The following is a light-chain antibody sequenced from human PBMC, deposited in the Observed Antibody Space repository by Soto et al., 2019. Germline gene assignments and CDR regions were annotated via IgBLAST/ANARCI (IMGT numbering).Light chain of an antibody. V-gene: IGLV3-21*02. CDR3: QVCERFSDHNFV. CDR2: DDK. Sequence: SYELTQPPSVSVSPGQTASITCGGDNIGTKSVHWYQQRPGQAPVLVVYDDKKRPSRIPERFSGSNSGNAATLTISRVRTGDEADYYCQVCERFSDHNFVFGDGTKVTVL. J-gene: IGLJ1*01. CDR1: NIGTKS.